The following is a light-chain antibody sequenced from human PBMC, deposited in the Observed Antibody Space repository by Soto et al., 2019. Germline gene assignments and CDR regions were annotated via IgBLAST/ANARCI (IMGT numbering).Light chain of an antibody. J-gene: IGKJ5*01. V-gene: IGKV1-9*01. CDR2: AAS. CDR3: QQLNSYPPSIT. Sequence: DIQLTQSPSFLSASVGDRVTITCRASQGISSYLAWYQQKPGKAPKLLIYAASTLQSGVPSRFSGSGSGTEFTLTISRLQPEDFATYYCQQLNSYPPSITFGQGTRLEIK. CDR1: QGISSY.